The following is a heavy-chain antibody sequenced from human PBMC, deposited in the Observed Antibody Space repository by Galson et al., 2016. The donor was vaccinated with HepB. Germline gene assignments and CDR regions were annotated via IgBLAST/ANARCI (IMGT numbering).Heavy chain of an antibody. Sequence: SLRLSCAASGFTFSGYKMNWVRQAPGKALEWVSYISTTSSAIYYADSVKGRFSISRDNAESSLYLQMNSLRDEDTAVYYCAKDQFLGVVPAATDYWGQGTLVTVSS. V-gene: IGHV3-48*02. CDR2: ISTTSSAI. CDR1: GFTFSGYK. D-gene: IGHD2-2*01. J-gene: IGHJ4*02. CDR3: AKDQFLGVVPAATDY.